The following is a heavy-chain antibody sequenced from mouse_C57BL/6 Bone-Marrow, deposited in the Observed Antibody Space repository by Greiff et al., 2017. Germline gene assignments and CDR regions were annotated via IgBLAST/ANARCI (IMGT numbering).Heavy chain of an antibody. CDR3: ARGLGHFAY. Sequence: EVQRVESGGGLVQPGGSLSLSCAASGFTFTDYYMSWVRQPPGKALEWLGFIRNKANGYTTEYSASVKGRFTISRDNSQSILYLQMNALRAEDSATYYCARGLGHFAYWGQGTTLTVSS. CDR2: IRNKANGYTT. J-gene: IGHJ2*01. CDR1: GFTFTDYY. D-gene: IGHD4-1*01. V-gene: IGHV7-3*01.